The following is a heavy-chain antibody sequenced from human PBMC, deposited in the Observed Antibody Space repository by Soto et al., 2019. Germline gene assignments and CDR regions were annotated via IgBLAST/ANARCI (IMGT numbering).Heavy chain of an antibody. J-gene: IGHJ6*02. CDR2: ISSSSSTI. Sequence: PGGSLRLSCAASGFTFSSYSMNWVRQAPGKGLEWVSYISSSSSTIYYADSVKGRFTISRDNAKNSLYLQMNSLRDEDTAVYYCARCGYCYGYGDYYGIDVCGQGTTVPVSS. CDR1: GFTFSSYS. V-gene: IGHV3-48*02. D-gene: IGHD5-18*01. CDR3: ARCGYCYGYGDYYGIDV.